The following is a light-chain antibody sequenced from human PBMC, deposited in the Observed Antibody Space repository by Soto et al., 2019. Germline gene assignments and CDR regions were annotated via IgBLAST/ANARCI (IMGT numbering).Light chain of an antibody. V-gene: IGKV1-33*01. J-gene: IGKJ3*01. Sequence: DIQMTQSPPYLSASIGDRVTITCQARHDIGNYLNWYQHKPRKAPNLVIYGAFNLETWVPSRFSGGGSGTHFTFTISSLPPEDIATYYCQQSDHLPLFGPGTKVDF. CDR2: GAF. CDR3: QQSDHLPL. CDR1: HDIGNY.